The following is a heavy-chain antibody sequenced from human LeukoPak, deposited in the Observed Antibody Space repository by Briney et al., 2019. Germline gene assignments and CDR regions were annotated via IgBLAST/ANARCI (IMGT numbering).Heavy chain of an antibody. Sequence: GGSLRLSCAASGFTFNKYVMNWVRQAPGKGLEWVSAISGSGGSTFYAHSAKGRFTISRDNSKNTLYLQMNSLRAEDTAVYYCANNDIVVVPAAGYWGQGTLVTVSS. D-gene: IGHD2-2*01. CDR3: ANNDIVVVPAAGY. CDR1: GFTFNKYV. CDR2: ISGSGGST. J-gene: IGHJ4*02. V-gene: IGHV3-23*01.